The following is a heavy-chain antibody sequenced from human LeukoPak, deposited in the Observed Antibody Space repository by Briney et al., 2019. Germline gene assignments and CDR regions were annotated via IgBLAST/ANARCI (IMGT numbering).Heavy chain of an antibody. CDR3: ARGILYPAFYFDY. J-gene: IGHJ4*02. D-gene: IGHD3-3*02. V-gene: IGHV3-23*01. CDR2: ISGSGGSA. Sequence: GGSLRLSCAASGFTFSSYAMSWVRQAPGKGLEWVSGISGSGGSAFYADSVKGRFTISRDNSKSTLFLQMNSLRAEDTAVYYCARGILYPAFYFDYWGQGTLVTVSS. CDR1: GFTFSSYA.